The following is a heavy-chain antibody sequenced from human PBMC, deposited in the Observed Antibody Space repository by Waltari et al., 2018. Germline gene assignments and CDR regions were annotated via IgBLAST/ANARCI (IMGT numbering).Heavy chain of an antibody. CDR3: ARGAWSGNLFSPLDL. D-gene: IGHD3-10*01. V-gene: IGHV3-64*07. CDR2: IPGKGGAI. Sequence: EVQLVESGGGLVQPGGSLRLSCAGSGLTLSDYGLHWVRQAPGKGLESVSSIPGKGGAIYYTDSVKDRFIVSIDSSKNTLYLQMDSLRPDDTAVYYCARGAWSGNLFSPLDLWGQGTLVTVSS. J-gene: IGHJ5*02. CDR1: GLTLSDYG.